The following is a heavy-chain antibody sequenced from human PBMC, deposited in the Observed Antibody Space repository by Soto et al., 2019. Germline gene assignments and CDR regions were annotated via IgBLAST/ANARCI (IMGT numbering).Heavy chain of an antibody. J-gene: IGHJ4*02. CDR2: INSDGSST. CDR1: GFTFSSYW. CDR3: ARDAQYCSSNSCHLLGY. Sequence: PGGSLRLSCAASGFTFSSYWMHWVRQAPGKGLVWVSRINSDGSSTSYADSVKGRFTISRDNAKNTLYLQMNSLRAEDTAVYYCARDAQYCSSNSCHLLGYWGQGTLVTVSS. V-gene: IGHV3-74*01. D-gene: IGHD2-2*01.